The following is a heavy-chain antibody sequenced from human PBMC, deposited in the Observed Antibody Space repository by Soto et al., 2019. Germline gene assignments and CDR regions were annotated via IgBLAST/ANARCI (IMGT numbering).Heavy chain of an antibody. D-gene: IGHD3-10*01. Sequence: QVQLVESGGGVVQPGRSLRLSCAASGFTFSSYGMHWVRQAPGKGLEWVAVIWYDGSNKYYADSVKGRFTISRDNSKNTLYLQMNSLRAEDTAVYYCARAMYYYGSGASYYYYYMAVWGKGTTVTVSS. J-gene: IGHJ6*03. V-gene: IGHV3-33*01. CDR3: ARAMYYYGSGASYYYYYMAV. CDR1: GFTFSSYG. CDR2: IWYDGSNK.